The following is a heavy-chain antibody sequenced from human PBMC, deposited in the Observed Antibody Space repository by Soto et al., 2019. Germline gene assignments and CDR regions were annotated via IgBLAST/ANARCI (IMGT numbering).Heavy chain of an antibody. D-gene: IGHD6-13*01. CDR2: IWYDGSNK. CDR1: GFTFSSYD. J-gene: IGHJ4*02. V-gene: IGHV3-33*01. Sequence: GGSLRLSCAASGFTFSSYDMHWVRQAPGKGLEWVAVIWYDGSNKYYADSVKGRFTISRDNSKNTLYLQMNSLRAEDTAVYYCARDFGAAGTADYWGQGTLVTVS. CDR3: ARDFGAAGTADY.